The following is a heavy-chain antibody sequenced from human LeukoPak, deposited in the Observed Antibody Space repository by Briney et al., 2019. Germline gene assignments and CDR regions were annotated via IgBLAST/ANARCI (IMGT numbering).Heavy chain of an antibody. V-gene: IGHV4-30-4*01. J-gene: IGHJ5*02. D-gene: IGHD4-17*01. Sequence: PSETLSLTCTVSGRSISSGDYYWSWIRQPPGKGLEWIGYIYYSGSTYYNPSLKSRVTISVDTSKNQFSLKLSSVTAADTAVYYRARAIMNTVTESNWFDPWGQGTLVTVSS. CDR1: GRSISSGDYY. CDR2: IYYSGST. CDR3: ARAIMNTVTESNWFDP.